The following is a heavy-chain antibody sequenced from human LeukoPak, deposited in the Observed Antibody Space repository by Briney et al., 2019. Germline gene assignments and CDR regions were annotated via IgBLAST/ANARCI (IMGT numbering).Heavy chain of an antibody. CDR3: ARAGAVLRYFDWLFH. D-gene: IGHD3-9*01. V-gene: IGHV3-74*01. J-gene: IGHJ5*02. CDR1: GFTFSSYW. CDR2: INSDGSST. Sequence: GGSLRLSCAASGFTFSSYWMHWVRQAPGKGLVWVSRINSDGSSTSYADSVKGRFTISRDNAKNTLYLQMNSLRAEDTAVYYCARAGAVLRYFDWLFHWGQGTLVTVSS.